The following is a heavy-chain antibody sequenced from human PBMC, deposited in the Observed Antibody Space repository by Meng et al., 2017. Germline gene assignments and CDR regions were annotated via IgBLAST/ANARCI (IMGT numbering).Heavy chain of an antibody. J-gene: IGHJ4*02. CDR3: ARDEDISAAGKLFGDY. D-gene: IGHD6-13*01. Sequence: VQLVQSGPEVKKPGASVKLLCKPSGYHFADYWIHWLRKSPGQGLEWMGRIDPNNDHTQYAQNFQGRVTMTSDTSISTVYMELNGLRSDDTAVYYCARDEDISAAGKLFGDYWGQGTLVTVSS. CDR2: IDPNNDHT. V-gene: IGHV1-2*06. CDR1: GYHFADYW.